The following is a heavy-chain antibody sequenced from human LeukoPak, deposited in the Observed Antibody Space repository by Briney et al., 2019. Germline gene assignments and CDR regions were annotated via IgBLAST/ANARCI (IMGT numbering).Heavy chain of an antibody. Sequence: EASVKVSCKASGYTFTSYYMHWVRQAPGRGLEWMGIINPSGGSTSYAQKFQGRVTMTRDTSTSTVYMELSSLRSEDTAVYYCARGGGNMITFGGVTSKNAFDIWGQGTMVTVSS. CDR3: ARGGGNMITFGGVTSKNAFDI. CDR1: GYTFTSYY. J-gene: IGHJ3*02. V-gene: IGHV1-46*01. D-gene: IGHD3-16*01. CDR2: INPSGGST.